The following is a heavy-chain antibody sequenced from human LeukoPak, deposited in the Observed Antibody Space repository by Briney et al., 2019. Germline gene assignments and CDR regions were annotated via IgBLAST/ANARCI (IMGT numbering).Heavy chain of an antibody. J-gene: IGHJ6*02. D-gene: IGHD3-10*01. Sequence: GASVKVSCKASGYTFTSYGISWVRQAPGQGLEWMGWISAYNGNTNYAQKLQGRVTMTTDTSTSTAYMELRSLRSDDTAVYYCARSYYGSGISHYYYGMDVWGQGTTVTVSS. CDR1: GYTFTSYG. CDR2: ISAYNGNT. V-gene: IGHV1-18*01. CDR3: ARSYYGSGISHYYYGMDV.